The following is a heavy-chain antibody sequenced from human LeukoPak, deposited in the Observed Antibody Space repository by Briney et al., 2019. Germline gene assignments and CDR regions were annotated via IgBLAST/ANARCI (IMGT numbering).Heavy chain of an antibody. CDR2: TSGSGGST. CDR1: GFTFSSYA. Sequence: GGSLRLSCAASGFTFSSYAMSWVRQAPGKGLEWVSATSGSGGSTYYADSVKGRFTISRDNSKNTLYLQMNSLRAEDTAVYYCAKDPDIVATISHFDYWGQGTLVTVSS. CDR3: AKDPDIVATISHFDY. J-gene: IGHJ4*02. D-gene: IGHD5-12*01. V-gene: IGHV3-23*01.